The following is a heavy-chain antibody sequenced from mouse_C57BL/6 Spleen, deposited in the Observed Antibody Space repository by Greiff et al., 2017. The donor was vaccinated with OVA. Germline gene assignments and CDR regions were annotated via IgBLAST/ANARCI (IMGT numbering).Heavy chain of an antibody. Sequence: QVQLQESGAELVRPGASVTLSCKASGYTFTDYEMHWVKQTPVHGLEWIGAIDPETGGTAYNQKFKGKAILTADKSSSTAYMELRSLTSEDSAVYYCTRIYYDYGFAYWGQGTLVTVSA. CDR1: GYTFTDYE. CDR2: IDPETGGT. CDR3: TRIYYDYGFAY. V-gene: IGHV1-15*01. D-gene: IGHD2-4*01. J-gene: IGHJ3*01.